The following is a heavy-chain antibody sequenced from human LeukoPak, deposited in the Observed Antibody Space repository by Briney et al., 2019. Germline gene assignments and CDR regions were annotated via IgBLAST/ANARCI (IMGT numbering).Heavy chain of an antibody. CDR2: ISAYNGNT. D-gene: IGHD2-15*01. V-gene: IGHV1-18*01. J-gene: IGHJ3*01. Sequence: ASVKVSCKASGYTFTSYGISWVRQAPGQGLEWMGWISAYNGNTNYAQKLQGRVTMTTDTSTSTAYMELRSLRSDDTAVYYCAREWEGTRTYLFDCRCLYVEGFDYLGQRTIGNVSS. CDR3: AREWEGTRTYLFDCRCLYVEGFDY. CDR1: GYTFTSYG.